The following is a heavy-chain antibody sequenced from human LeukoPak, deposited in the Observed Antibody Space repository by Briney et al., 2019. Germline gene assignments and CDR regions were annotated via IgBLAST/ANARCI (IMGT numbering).Heavy chain of an antibody. Sequence: SETLSLTCAVYGGSFSGYYWSWIRQPPGKGLEWIGEINHSGSTNYNPSLKSRVTISVDTSKNQFSLKLSSVTAADTAVYYCAGIALGSWTPHYWGQGTLVTVSS. V-gene: IGHV4-34*01. CDR1: GGSFSGYY. CDR2: INHSGST. D-gene: IGHD6-13*01. J-gene: IGHJ4*02. CDR3: AGIALGSWTPHY.